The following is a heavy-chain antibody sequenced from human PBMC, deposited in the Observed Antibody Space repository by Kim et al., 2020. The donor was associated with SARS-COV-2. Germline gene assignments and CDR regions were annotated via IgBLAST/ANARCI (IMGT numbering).Heavy chain of an antibody. D-gene: IGHD4-17*01. CDR3: AGGDYGDLYWYFDL. CDR2: INHSGST. CDR1: GGSFSGYY. J-gene: IGHJ2*01. V-gene: IGHV4-34*01. Sequence: SETLSLTCAVYGGSFSGYYWSWIRQPPGKGLEWIGEINHSGSTNYNPSLKSRVTISVDTSKNQFSLKLSSVTAADTAVYYCAGGDYGDLYWYFDLWGRGTLVTVSS.